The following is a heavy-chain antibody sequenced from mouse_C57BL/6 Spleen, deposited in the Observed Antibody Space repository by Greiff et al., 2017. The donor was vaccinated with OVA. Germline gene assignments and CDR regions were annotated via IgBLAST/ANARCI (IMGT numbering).Heavy chain of an antibody. D-gene: IGHD6-1*01. J-gene: IGHJ4*01. Sequence: VQLQQSGAELVKPGASVKLSCKASGYTFTSYWMHWVKQRPGQGLEWIGMIHPNSGSTNYNEKFKSKATLTVDKSSSTAYMQLSSLTSEDSAVYYCARGELASFYAMDYWGQGTSVTVSS. CDR1: GYTFTSYW. CDR3: ARGELASFYAMDY. CDR2: IHPNSGST. V-gene: IGHV1-64*01.